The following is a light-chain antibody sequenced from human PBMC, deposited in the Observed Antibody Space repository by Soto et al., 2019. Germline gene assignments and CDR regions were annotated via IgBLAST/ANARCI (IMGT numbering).Light chain of an antibody. CDR3: NSYKGSGMV. J-gene: IGLJ1*01. Sequence: QSVLTQPASVSGSPGQSITISCTGTSSDVGGYNYVSWYQHHPGKAPKLMIYEVSNRPSGVSYRFSGSKSGNTASLTISGLQAEDEADYYCNSYKGSGMVFGTGTKVTVX. V-gene: IGLV2-14*01. CDR2: EVS. CDR1: SSDVGGYNY.